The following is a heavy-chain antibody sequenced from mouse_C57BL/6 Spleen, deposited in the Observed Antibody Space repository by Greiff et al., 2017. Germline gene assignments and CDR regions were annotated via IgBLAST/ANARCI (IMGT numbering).Heavy chain of an antibody. Sequence: EVQGVESGGDLVKPGGSLKLSCAASGFTFSSYGMSWVRQTPDKRLEWVATISSGGSYTYYPDSVKGRLTISRDNAKNTLYLQMSILKSEDTAMYYCARRSYDYVFDYWGQGTTLTVSS. J-gene: IGHJ2*01. D-gene: IGHD2-4*01. CDR1: GFTFSSYG. CDR2: ISSGGSYT. CDR3: ARRSYDYVFDY. V-gene: IGHV5-6*01.